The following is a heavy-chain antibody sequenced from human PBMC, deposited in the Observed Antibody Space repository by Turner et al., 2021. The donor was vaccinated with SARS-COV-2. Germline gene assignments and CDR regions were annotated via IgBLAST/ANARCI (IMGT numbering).Heavy chain of an antibody. J-gene: IGHJ3*02. Sequence: QVQLVQSEPEAKKPGPSVQISCKPSGYTFSDFYVHWVRQAPGQGLEWMGIFNPSGGGTSYAQKFQDRVNMTSDTSTSTVYMELSSLGSEDTAMYYCARDPRVPAVTNVNDAFDIWGQGTMVTVSS. CDR1: GYTFSDFY. D-gene: IGHD4-17*01. CDR3: ARDPRVPAVTNVNDAFDI. CDR2: FNPSGGGT. V-gene: IGHV1-46*01.